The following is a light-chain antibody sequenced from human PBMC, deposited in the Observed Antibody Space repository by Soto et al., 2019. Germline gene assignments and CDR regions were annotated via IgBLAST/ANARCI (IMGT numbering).Light chain of an antibody. CDR1: QSISSW. J-gene: IGKJ1*01. CDR3: QQYNSYTWT. CDR2: RAS. Sequence: DIQMTQSPSTLSASIGDRVTITCRASQSISSWLAWYQQKPGKAPKLRIYRASSLESGVPSRFSGGGSGTEFTLTISSLQPDDFAPYYCQQYNSYTWTFGQGTKVEIK. V-gene: IGKV1-5*03.